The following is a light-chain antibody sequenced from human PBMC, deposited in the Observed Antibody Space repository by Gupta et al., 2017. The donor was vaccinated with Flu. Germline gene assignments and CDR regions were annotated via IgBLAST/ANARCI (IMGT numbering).Light chain of an antibody. Sequence: SALTQPRSVSGSPGQSVTISCTGTSSDVGGYNYVSWYQQHPGKAPKLMIYDVSKRPSGVPDRFSGSKSGNTAFMTISGLQAEDGAYYYCCSYAGSHLDVFATGTKVTVL. V-gene: IGLV2-11*01. CDR1: SSDVGGYNY. CDR2: DVS. CDR3: CSYAGSHLDV. J-gene: IGLJ1*01.